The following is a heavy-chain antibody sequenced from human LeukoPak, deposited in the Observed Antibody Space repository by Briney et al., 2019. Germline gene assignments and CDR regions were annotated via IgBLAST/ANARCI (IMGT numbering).Heavy chain of an antibody. Sequence: EASVKVSCKASGGTFSSYAISWVRQAPGQGLEWMGWISAYNGNTNYAQKLQGRVTMTTDTSTSTAYMELRSLRSDDTAVYYCARDSSSADDAFDIWGQGTMVTVSS. J-gene: IGHJ3*02. CDR2: ISAYNGNT. CDR1: GGTFSSYA. CDR3: ARDSSSADDAFDI. V-gene: IGHV1-18*01. D-gene: IGHD6-13*01.